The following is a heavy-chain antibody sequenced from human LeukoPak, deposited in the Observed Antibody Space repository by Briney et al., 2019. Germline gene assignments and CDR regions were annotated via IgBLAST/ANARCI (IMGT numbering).Heavy chain of an antibody. CDR2: ISSRSSYI. CDR1: GFTFSSYT. Sequence: GGSLRLSCAASGFTFSSYTMKWVRQAPGKGLEWVSSISSRSSYIYYADSEKGRFTISRDNAESSLYLQMNSLRAEDTAVYYCARNTWFGEGIDAFDIWGQGTMVTVSS. D-gene: IGHD3-10*01. J-gene: IGHJ3*02. V-gene: IGHV3-21*01. CDR3: ARNTWFGEGIDAFDI.